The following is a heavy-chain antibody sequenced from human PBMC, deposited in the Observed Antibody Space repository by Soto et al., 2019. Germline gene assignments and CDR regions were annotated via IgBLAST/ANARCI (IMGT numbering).Heavy chain of an antibody. J-gene: IGHJ4*02. CDR1: GGTFSRHA. CDR2: SIPIFGTA. CDR3: ARGWGYDSNDYYYAY. V-gene: IGHV1-69*01. D-gene: IGHD3-22*01. Sequence: QVQLVQSGAEVRKPGSSVKVSCKASGGTFSRHAISWVRQAPGQVLEWMGGSIPIFGTANHAQTFQGRVTIIADESTRTVYMELSSLRYEDTAMYYCARGWGYDSNDYYYAYWGQGTLVIVSS.